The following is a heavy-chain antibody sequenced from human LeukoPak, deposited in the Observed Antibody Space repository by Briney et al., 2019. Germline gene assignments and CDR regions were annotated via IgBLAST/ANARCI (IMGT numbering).Heavy chain of an antibody. Sequence: GGSLRLSCAASGFTFSSYSMNWIREAPGKGLEWVSYISNSGSTTYYADSVKGRFTISRDNAKNSLYLQMNSLRVEDTAVYYCARGGTAVARGEYWGQGTLVTVSS. CDR3: ARGGTAVARGEY. D-gene: IGHD6-19*01. J-gene: IGHJ4*02. CDR1: GFTFSSYS. CDR2: ISNSGSTT. V-gene: IGHV3-48*01.